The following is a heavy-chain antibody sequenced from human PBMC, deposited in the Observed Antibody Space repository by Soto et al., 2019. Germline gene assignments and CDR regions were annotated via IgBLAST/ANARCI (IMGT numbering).Heavy chain of an antibody. D-gene: IGHD1-26*01. Sequence: GGSLRLSCAASGFTFSSYAMHWVRQAPGKGLEWVAVISYDGSNKYYADSVKGRFTISRDNSKNTLYLQMNSLRAEDTAVYYCARVSSYYNLCHGMAVWGQGSTDPVSS. CDR2: ISYDGSNK. V-gene: IGHV3-30-3*01. CDR3: ARVSSYYNLCHGMAV. CDR1: GFTFSSYA. J-gene: IGHJ6*02.